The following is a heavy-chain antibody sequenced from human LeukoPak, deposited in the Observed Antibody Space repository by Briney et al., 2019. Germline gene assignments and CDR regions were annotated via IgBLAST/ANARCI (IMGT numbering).Heavy chain of an antibody. Sequence: PGGSLRLSCAASGFTFTSYAMSWVRQAPGKVRECVSAISGRGASAYYADAVRGRFTVSRDSSKNTLYLQMNSLRAEDTAVYYCAKWNGSGSYYFGGQGTLVTVSS. CDR2: ISGRGASA. D-gene: IGHD3-10*01. J-gene: IGHJ4*02. CDR3: AKWNGSGSYYF. CDR1: GFTFTSYA. V-gene: IGHV3-23*01.